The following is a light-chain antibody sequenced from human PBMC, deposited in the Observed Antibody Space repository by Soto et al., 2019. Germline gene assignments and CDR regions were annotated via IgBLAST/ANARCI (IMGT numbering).Light chain of an antibody. J-gene: IGLJ1*01. CDR2: DNN. CDR1: SSNIGNNY. V-gene: IGLV1-51*01. CDR3: GTWDSSLSAYV. Sequence: QSVLTQPPSVSAAPGQKVTISCSGSSSNIGNNYVSWYQQLPGTAPKLLIYDNNKRPSGIPDRSSGSKSGTSATLGINGLQTGAEADYYCGTWDSSLSAYVFGTGTKLTVL.